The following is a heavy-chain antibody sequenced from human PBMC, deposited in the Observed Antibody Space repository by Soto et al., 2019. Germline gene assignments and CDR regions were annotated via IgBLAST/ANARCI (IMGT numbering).Heavy chain of an antibody. D-gene: IGHD3-22*01. Sequence: QLQLQESGPGLVKPSETLSLTCTVSGGSISSSSYYWGWIRQPPGKGLEWIGSIYYSGSTYYNPSLKSRVTISVDTSKNQFSLKLSSVTAADTAVYYCARQSRITMIVVVIKSNWFDPWCQGTLVTVSS. CDR2: IYYSGST. CDR1: GGSISSSSYY. CDR3: ARQSRITMIVVVIKSNWFDP. V-gene: IGHV4-39*01. J-gene: IGHJ5*02.